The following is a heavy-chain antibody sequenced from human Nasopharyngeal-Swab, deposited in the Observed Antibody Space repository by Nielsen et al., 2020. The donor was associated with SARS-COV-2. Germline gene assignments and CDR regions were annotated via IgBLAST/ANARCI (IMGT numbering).Heavy chain of an antibody. J-gene: IGHJ6*03. Sequence: SETLSLTCTVSGYSISSGYYWGWIRQPPGKGLEWIGSIYHSGSTNYNPSLKSRVTISVDTSKNQFSLKLNSVTAADTAVYYCARGKYCSGGSCYPRNYYYYYYMDVWGKGTTVTVSS. CDR2: IYHSGST. V-gene: IGHV4-38-2*02. CDR3: ARGKYCSGGSCYPRNYYYYYYMDV. D-gene: IGHD2-15*01. CDR1: GYSISSGYY.